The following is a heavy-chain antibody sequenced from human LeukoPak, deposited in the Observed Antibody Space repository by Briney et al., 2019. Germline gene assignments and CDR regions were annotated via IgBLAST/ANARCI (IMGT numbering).Heavy chain of an antibody. J-gene: IGHJ4*02. D-gene: IGHD6-13*01. CDR2: IRGSGGST. Sequence: PGGSLRLSCAASGFIFSNYAMSWVRQAPGKGLEWASGIRGSGGSTYYADSVKGRFTISRDNSKNNLYLQMNSLRADDTAVYYCAKSVPSGYSASWYVAGVDYWGQGTLVTVSS. CDR3: AKSVPSGYSASWYVAGVDY. V-gene: IGHV3-23*01. CDR1: GFIFSNYA.